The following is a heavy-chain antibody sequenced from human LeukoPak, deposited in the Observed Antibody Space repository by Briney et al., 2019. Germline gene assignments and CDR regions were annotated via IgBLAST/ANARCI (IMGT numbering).Heavy chain of an antibody. J-gene: IGHJ4*03. Sequence: ASVKVSCKASGYTFTSYYMHWVRQAPGQGLEWMGIINPSGGSTSYAQKFQGRVTMTRDMSTSTVYMELSSLRSEDTAVYYCARDLIDFWSGFYFDYWGQGTMVTVSS. V-gene: IGHV1-46*01. CDR1: GYTFTSYY. CDR3: ARDLIDFWSGFYFDY. D-gene: IGHD3-3*01. CDR2: INPSGGST.